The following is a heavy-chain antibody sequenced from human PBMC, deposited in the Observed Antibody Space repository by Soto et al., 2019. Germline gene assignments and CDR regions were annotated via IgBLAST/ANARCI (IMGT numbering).Heavy chain of an antibody. Sequence: PGGSLRLSCAASGFTFSSYAMSWVRQAPGKGLEWVSAISGSGGSTYYADSVKGRFTITRDNSKNTLYLQMNSLRAEDTAVYYCAKGPSRTNCYGRDVWGQGTTVTVSS. CDR3: AKGPSRTNCYGRDV. V-gene: IGHV3-23*01. CDR1: GFTFSSYA. CDR2: ISGSGGST. J-gene: IGHJ6*02.